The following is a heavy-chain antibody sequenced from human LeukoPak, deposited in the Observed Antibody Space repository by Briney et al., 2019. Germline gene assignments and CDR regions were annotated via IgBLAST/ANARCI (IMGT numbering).Heavy chain of an antibody. CDR1: EFTFSSYA. J-gene: IGHJ3*02. Sequence: PGRSLRLSCAASEFTFSSYAMHWVRQAPGKGLEWVALISYDGGNKYYADSVKGRFTISRDNAKNSLYLQMNSLRAEDTAVYYCASRSKNYDSSGYYPDDAFDIWGQGTMVTVSS. CDR2: ISYDGGNK. D-gene: IGHD3-22*01. CDR3: ASRSKNYDSSGYYPDDAFDI. V-gene: IGHV3-30*07.